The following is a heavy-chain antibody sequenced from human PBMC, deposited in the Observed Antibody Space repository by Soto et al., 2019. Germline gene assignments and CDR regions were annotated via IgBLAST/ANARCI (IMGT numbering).Heavy chain of an antibody. CDR3: AGLQSMRLSGLDP. D-gene: IGHD3-16*02. CDR2: IYYSGST. J-gene: IGHJ5*02. Sequence: QVQLQESGPGLVKPSQTLSLTCTVSGGSISSGDYYWSWIRQPPGKGLEWIGCIYYSGSTYYNPSLKSRVTISVDTSKNQFSLKLSSVTAADTAVYYCAGLQSMRLSGLDPWGQGTLVTVSS. CDR1: GGSISSGDYY. V-gene: IGHV4-30-4*01.